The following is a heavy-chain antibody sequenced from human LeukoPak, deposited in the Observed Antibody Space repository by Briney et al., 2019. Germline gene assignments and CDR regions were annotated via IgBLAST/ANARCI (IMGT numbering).Heavy chain of an antibody. Sequence: SETLSLTCTVSGGSISSYYWSWIRQPPGKGLEWIGYIYHSGSTNYNPSLKSRVTISVDTSTNQFSLKLSSVTAADTTVYYCARAYYDFWSGYYSLGSFDYWGKGTLVTVSS. CDR3: ARAYYDFWSGYYSLGSFDY. CDR2: IYHSGST. D-gene: IGHD3-3*01. V-gene: IGHV4-59*01. J-gene: IGHJ4*02. CDR1: GGSISSYY.